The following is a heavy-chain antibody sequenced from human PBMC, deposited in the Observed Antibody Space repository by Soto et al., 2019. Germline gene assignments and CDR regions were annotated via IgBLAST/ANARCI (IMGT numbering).Heavy chain of an antibody. J-gene: IGHJ3*02. CDR1: GFTFSSYA. CDR2: ISGSGGST. D-gene: IGHD2-15*01. CDR3: AKDSASGGSCYYSATRFCDAFDI. Sequence: GGSLRLSCAASGFTFSSYAMSWVRQAPGKGLEWVSAISGSGGSTYYADSVKGRFTISRDNSKNTLYLQMNSLRVEETAVYYCAKDSASGGSCYYSATRFCDAFDIWGQGTMVTVSS. V-gene: IGHV3-23*01.